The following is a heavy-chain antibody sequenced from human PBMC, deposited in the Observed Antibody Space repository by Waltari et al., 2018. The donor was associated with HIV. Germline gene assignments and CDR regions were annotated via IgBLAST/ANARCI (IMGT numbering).Heavy chain of an antibody. J-gene: IGHJ6*02. CDR3: ATDFSGMVRAYSYDSLDV. D-gene: IGHD3-10*01. V-gene: IGHV1-24*01. CDR2: FDPEDDEI. Sequence: VLLVQSGAEVNKPGPSAQVACTVSGYPLTEFFMHFVQQAPGKRLEWMGNFDPEDDEIIYAQKFKGRITMTEDTSSDTAYMELSSLTSGDTAVYYCATDFSGMVRAYSYDSLDVWGQGTTVTVSS. CDR1: GYPLTEFF.